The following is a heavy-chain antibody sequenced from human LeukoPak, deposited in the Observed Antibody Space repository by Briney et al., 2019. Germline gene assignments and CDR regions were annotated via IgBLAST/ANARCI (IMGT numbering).Heavy chain of an antibody. CDR1: GFTLSSYW. Sequence: PGGSLRLSCAASGFTLSSYWMSWVRQAPGKGLEWVAFIRYDGSNKYYADSVKGRFTISRDNSNNTLFLQMNSLRAEDTAVYYCARGGYSSSSYFYYYMDVWGKGTTVTVPS. V-gene: IGHV3-30*02. J-gene: IGHJ6*03. CDR2: IRYDGSNK. D-gene: IGHD6-6*01. CDR3: ARGGYSSSSYFYYYMDV.